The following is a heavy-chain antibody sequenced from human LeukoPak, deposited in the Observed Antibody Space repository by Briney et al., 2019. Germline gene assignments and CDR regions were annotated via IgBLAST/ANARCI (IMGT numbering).Heavy chain of an antibody. J-gene: IGHJ6*03. CDR2: IKQDGSEK. CDR3: ARNGRYYDFWSGYYRDYYYMDV. CDR1: GFTFSSYW. Sequence: GGSLRLSCAASGFTFSSYWMSWVRQAPGKGLEWVANIKQDGSEKYYVDSVKGRFTISRDNAKNSLYLQMNSLRAEDTAVYYCARNGRYYDFWSGYYRDYYYMDVWGKGTMVTVSS. V-gene: IGHV3-7*01. D-gene: IGHD3-3*01.